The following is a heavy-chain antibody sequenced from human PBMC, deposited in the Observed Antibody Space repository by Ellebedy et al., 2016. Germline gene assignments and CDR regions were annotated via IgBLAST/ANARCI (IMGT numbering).Heavy chain of an antibody. Sequence: GSLRLSCGIYGGSLSGHYWSWIRQPPGKGLEWIGEINHSGSTNYNPSLKSRVTISVDTSKKQFSLKVNFVTAADTAVYYCASHRGNTYGPYDYWGQGTLVTVSS. CDR1: GGSLSGHY. CDR2: INHSGST. V-gene: IGHV4-34*01. D-gene: IGHD5-18*01. CDR3: ASHRGNTYGPYDY. J-gene: IGHJ4*02.